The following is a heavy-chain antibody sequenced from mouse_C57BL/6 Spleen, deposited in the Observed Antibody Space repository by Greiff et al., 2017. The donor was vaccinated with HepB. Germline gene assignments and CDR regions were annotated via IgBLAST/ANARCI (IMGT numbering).Heavy chain of an antibody. CDR3: ARDYDGGSYFDF. D-gene: IGHD2-12*01. CDR2: ISDGGSYT. CDR1: GFTFSSYA. J-gene: IGHJ2*01. Sequence: EVKLVESGGGLVKPGGSLKLSCAASGFTFSSYAMSWVRQTPEKRLEWVATISDGGSYTYYPDNVKGRLTISRYNAKNNLYLQMSHLKSEDTAMYYCARDYDGGSYFDFWGPGTTLPGSS. V-gene: IGHV5-4*01.